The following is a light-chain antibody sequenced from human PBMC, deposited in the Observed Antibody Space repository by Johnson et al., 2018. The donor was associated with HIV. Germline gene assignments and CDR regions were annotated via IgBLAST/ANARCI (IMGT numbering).Light chain of an antibody. CDR3: GTWDSSLSTGYV. V-gene: IGLV1-51*01. Sequence: QSVLTQPPSVSAAPGQKVTISCSGSSSNIGNNDVSWYQQLPGTAPKLLIYDNNKRPSGIPDRFSGSKSGTSATLGITGLQTGDEADYYCGTWDSSLSTGYVLGTWTKVTVL. J-gene: IGLJ1*01. CDR2: DNN. CDR1: SSNIGNND.